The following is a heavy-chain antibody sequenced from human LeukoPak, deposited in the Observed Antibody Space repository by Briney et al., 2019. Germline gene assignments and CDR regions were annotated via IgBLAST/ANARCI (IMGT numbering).Heavy chain of an antibody. V-gene: IGHV4-34*01. CDR2: INHSGST. Sequence: KASETLSLTCAVYGGSFSGYYWSWIRQPPGKGLEWIGEINHSGSTNYNPSLKSRVTISVDTSKNQFSLKLGSVTAADTAVYYCARGWFGESPYYFDYWGQGTLVTVSS. J-gene: IGHJ4*02. CDR3: ARGWFGESPYYFDY. D-gene: IGHD3-10*01. CDR1: GGSFSGYY.